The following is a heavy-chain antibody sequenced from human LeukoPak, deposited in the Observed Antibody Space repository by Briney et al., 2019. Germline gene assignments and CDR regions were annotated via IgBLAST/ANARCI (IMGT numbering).Heavy chain of an antibody. CDR1: GYTFIRYY. J-gene: IGHJ4*02. D-gene: IGHD5-24*01. CDR2: VNPSGDST. CDR3: ARDRDPGTDPQMATIPL. Sequence: GASVKVSCKASGYTFIRYYIHWVRQAPGQGLEWMGIVNPSGDSTNYAQKFQGRVTMTRDTSTSTVYMELSSLRSEDTAVYYCARDRDPGTDPQMATIPLWGQGTLVTVSS. V-gene: IGHV1-46*01.